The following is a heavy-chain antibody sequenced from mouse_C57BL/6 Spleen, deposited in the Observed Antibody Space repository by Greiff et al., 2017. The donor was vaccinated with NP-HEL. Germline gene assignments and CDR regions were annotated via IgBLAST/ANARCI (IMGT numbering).Heavy chain of an antibody. Sequence: QVQLQQSGPELVKPGASVKISCKASGYAFSSSWMNWVKQRPGKGLEWIGRIYPGDGDTNYNGKFKGKATLTADKSSSTAYMQLSSLTSEDSAVYFCARSHYYDYDETWFAYWGQGTLVTVSA. D-gene: IGHD2-4*01. J-gene: IGHJ3*01. CDR1: GYAFSSSW. CDR3: ARSHYYDYDETWFAY. V-gene: IGHV1-82*01. CDR2: IYPGDGDT.